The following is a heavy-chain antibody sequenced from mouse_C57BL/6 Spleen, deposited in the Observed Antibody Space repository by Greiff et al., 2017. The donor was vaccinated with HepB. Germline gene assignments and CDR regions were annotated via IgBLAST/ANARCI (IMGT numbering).Heavy chain of an antibody. Sequence: QVTLKVCGPGILQSSQTLSLTCSFSGFSLSTSGMGVSWIRQPSGKGLEWLAHIYWDDDKRYNPSLKSRLTISKDTSRNQVFLKITSVDTADTATYYCARRGFYYGRDFWYFHVWGTGTTVTVSS. CDR2: IYWDDDK. J-gene: IGHJ1*03. CDR3: ARRGFYYGRDFWYFHV. CDR1: GFSLSTSGMG. V-gene: IGHV8-12*01. D-gene: IGHD1-1*01.